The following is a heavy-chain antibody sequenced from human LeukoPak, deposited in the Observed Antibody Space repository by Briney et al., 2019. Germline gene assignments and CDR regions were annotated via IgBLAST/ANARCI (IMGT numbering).Heavy chain of an antibody. CDR3: ARDSYYDSSGYYPYYFDY. CDR1: GGTFSSYA. CDR2: IIPIFGTA. J-gene: IGHJ4*02. Sequence: SVKVSCKASGGTFSSYAISWVRQAPGRGLEWMGRIIPIFGTANYAQKFQGRVTITTDESTSTAYMELSSLRSEDTAVYYCARDSYYDSSGYYPYYFDYWGQGTLVTVSS. V-gene: IGHV1-69*05. D-gene: IGHD3-22*01.